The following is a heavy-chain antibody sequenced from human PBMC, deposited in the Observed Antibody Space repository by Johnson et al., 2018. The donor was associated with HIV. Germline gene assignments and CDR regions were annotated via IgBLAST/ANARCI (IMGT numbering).Heavy chain of an antibody. D-gene: IGHD3-22*01. CDR1: GFTFSSYD. CDR3: ARSRAAYYYDSSGYYSAFDI. J-gene: IGHJ3*02. V-gene: IGHV3-74*02. Sequence: VQLVESGGGLVKPGGSLRLSCAASGFTFSSYDMHWVRQATGKGLVWVSRISTDGSRTTYADSVKGRFTISRDNAKNTLYLKMNSLRAEDTAVYSCARSRAAYYYDSSGYYSAFDIWGQGTMVTVSS. CDR2: ISTDGSRT.